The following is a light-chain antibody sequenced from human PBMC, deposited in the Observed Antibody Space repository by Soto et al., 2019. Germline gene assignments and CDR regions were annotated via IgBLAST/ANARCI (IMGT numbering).Light chain of an antibody. Sequence: QSALTQPASVSGSPGQSITISCTGTSGDIGGYNYVSWYQQHPGKAPKLLISEVTNRPSGVSNRFFGSKSGNTASLTISGLQAEDEADYHCCSYAGSSSYVFGTGTKLTVL. CDR3: CSYAGSSSYV. J-gene: IGLJ1*01. V-gene: IGLV2-14*01. CDR1: SGDIGGYNY. CDR2: EVT.